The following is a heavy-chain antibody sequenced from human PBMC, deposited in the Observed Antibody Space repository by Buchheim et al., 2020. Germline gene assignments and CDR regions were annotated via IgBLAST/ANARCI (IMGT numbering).Heavy chain of an antibody. V-gene: IGHV5-10-1*03. Sequence: EVQMVQSGAEVKKPGESLRISCEASGYSFTSYWINWVRQMPGKGLEWMGRVDPSDSNTNYSPSFEGHVTISVDTSISTAYPQWSSLKASDTAMYYCARRDRRGLPIKVVGIVRTNYYYYGMDVWGQGTT. J-gene: IGHJ6*02. CDR1: GYSFTSYW. CDR3: ARRDRRGLPIKVVGIVRTNYYYYGMDV. D-gene: IGHD2-15*01. CDR2: VDPSDSNT.